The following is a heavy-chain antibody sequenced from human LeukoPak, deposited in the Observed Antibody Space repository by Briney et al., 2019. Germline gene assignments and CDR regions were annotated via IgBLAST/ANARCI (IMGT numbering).Heavy chain of an antibody. D-gene: IGHD6-19*01. Sequence: PGGSLRLSCATSGLTFSNYAMSWVRQAPGQGLDWVSSISGSGDNTYYSDSVKGRFTISRDNSKNTLYLQMNSLRPEDTAVYYCARRWLSTFDVWGQGTMVTVSS. CDR3: ARRWLSTFDV. CDR1: GLTFSNYA. CDR2: ISGSGDNT. J-gene: IGHJ3*01. V-gene: IGHV3-23*01.